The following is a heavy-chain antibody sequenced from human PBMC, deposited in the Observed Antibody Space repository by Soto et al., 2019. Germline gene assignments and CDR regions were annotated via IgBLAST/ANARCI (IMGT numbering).Heavy chain of an antibody. CDR1: GASISGFY. CDR3: ARAVVPATCCAFDL. V-gene: IGHV4-4*07. CDR2: IYATGTT. J-gene: IGHJ3*01. Sequence: SETLSLTCTVSGASISGFYWSWIRKSAGKGLEWIGRIYATGTTDYNPSLKSRVMMSVDTSKKQFSLKLRSVTAADTAVYYCARAVVPATCCAFDLWGHGTVITVSS.